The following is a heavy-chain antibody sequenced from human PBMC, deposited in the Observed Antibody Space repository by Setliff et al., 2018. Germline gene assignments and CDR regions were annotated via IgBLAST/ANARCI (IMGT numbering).Heavy chain of an antibody. CDR1: GFTFSTFA. Sequence: LSLSCAASGFTFSTFAMTWVRQAPGKRLEWVSTISGTGGNTYYADSVQGRFVISRDNSMNTLYLQMTSLRAEDTAVYYCAKPQVELRWGFESWGQGTPVTVSS. CDR2: ISGTGGNT. D-gene: IGHD1-7*01. J-gene: IGHJ4*02. V-gene: IGHV3-23*01. CDR3: AKPQVELRWGFES.